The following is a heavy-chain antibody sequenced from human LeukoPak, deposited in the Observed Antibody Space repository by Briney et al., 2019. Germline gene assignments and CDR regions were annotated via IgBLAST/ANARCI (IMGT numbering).Heavy chain of an antibody. J-gene: IGHJ4*02. CDR3: ARASYSSGWYRFDY. D-gene: IGHD6-19*01. CDR2: VYNSGST. Sequence: SETLSLTCTVSGGSINDYYWTWIRQPPGKGLEWIAYVYNSGSTNYNPSLKSRVTISVDTSKNQFSLKLSSVTAADTAVYYCARASYSSGWYRFDYWGQGTLVTVSS. V-gene: IGHV4-59*01. CDR1: GGSINDYY.